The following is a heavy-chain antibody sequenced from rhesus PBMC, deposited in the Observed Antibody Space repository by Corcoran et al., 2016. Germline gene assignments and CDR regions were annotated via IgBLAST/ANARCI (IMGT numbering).Heavy chain of an antibody. Sequence: QLQLQESGPGLVKPSETLSVTCAVSGGSISSSYWSWIRQAPGKGLEWIGYIYGSGSSTNHNPSLKSRVTLSVDTSKNQLSLKLSSVTTADTAVYYCARDRCTGSGCYGTFDYWGQGVLVTVSS. V-gene: IGHV4-169*02. CDR1: GGSISSSY. CDR2: IYGSGSST. J-gene: IGHJ4*01. D-gene: IGHD2-21*01. CDR3: ARDRCTGSGCYGTFDY.